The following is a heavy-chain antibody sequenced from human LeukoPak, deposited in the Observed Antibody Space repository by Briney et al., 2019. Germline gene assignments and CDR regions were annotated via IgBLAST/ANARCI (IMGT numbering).Heavy chain of an antibody. CDR1: GDSISSYY. V-gene: IGHV4-59*01. D-gene: IGHD3-10*01. CDR3: ARYCSTSGTKAFGI. CDR2: IYYTGIT. J-gene: IGHJ3*02. Sequence: PSETLSLTCTVSGDSISSYYWSWLRQPPGKGLEWIGYIYYTGITKYNPSLKSRVTMSVDTSKNQFSLKLTSVTAADTAVYYCARYCSTSGTKAFGIWGKGTMVTVSS.